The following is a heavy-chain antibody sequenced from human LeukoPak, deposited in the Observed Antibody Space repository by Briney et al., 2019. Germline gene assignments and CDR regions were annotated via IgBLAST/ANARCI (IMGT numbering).Heavy chain of an antibody. CDR3: ARVDRYHYYLDV. CDR1: GGTFSSYS. Sequence: ASVKVSCTASGGTFSSYSITWVRQAPGQGLEWMGGIMPLFNTANYAQQFQGRVTITTDESTSKAYMELSSLRFEDTAMYYCARVDRYHYYLDVWGKGTTVTVSS. V-gene: IGHV1-69*05. J-gene: IGHJ6*03. CDR2: IMPLFNTA.